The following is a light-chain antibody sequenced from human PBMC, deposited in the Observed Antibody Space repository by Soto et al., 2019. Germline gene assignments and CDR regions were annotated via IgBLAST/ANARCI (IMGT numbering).Light chain of an antibody. CDR2: RIF. V-gene: IGKV3-15*01. Sequence: EIVLTQSPGTLSLSPGERATLSCRASQSVSGYLDWFQQKPGQAPRLVLLRIFTRAIGVPARFSGSGSETDFTLTINGLQSEDSGVYYCQQYNNWLSITFGQGTRLEIK. J-gene: IGKJ5*01. CDR1: QSVSGY. CDR3: QQYNNWLSIT.